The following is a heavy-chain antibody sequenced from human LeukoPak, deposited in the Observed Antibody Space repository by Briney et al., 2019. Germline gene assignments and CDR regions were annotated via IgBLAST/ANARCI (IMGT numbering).Heavy chain of an antibody. D-gene: IGHD3-22*01. CDR2: ISSTISYI. V-gene: IGHV3-21*01. CDR1: GFTFSSYS. Sequence: GGSLRLSCAASGFTFSSYSMNWVRQARGKGLEWVSSISSTISYIYYADSVKGRFTISRGNSKNTLYLQMNSLRAEDTAVYYCAREGDYYDSSSDAFDIWGQGTMVTVSS. J-gene: IGHJ3*02. CDR3: AREGDYYDSSSDAFDI.